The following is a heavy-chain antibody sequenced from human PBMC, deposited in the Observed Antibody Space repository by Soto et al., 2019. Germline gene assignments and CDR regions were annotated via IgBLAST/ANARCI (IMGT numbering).Heavy chain of an antibody. D-gene: IGHD6-13*01. CDR1: GYTLTSYD. CDR3: ARGRIAPTGFDP. J-gene: IGHJ5*02. V-gene: IGHV1-8*01. CDR2: MNPNSGNT. Sequence: ASVKVSCKASGYTLTSYDINWVRQATGQGLEWMGWMNPNSGNTGYAQKFQGRVTMTRNTSISTAYMELSSLRSEDTAVYYCARGRIAPTGFDPWGQGTLVTVSS.